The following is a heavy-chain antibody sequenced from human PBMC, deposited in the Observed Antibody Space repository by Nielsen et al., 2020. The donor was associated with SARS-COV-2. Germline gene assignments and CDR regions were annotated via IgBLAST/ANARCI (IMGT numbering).Heavy chain of an antibody. D-gene: IGHD5-24*01. Sequence: GGSLRLSCAASGFTFDDYAMHWVRQAPGKGLEWVSGISWNSGSIGYADSVKGRFTISRDNAKNPLYLQMNSLRAEDTALYYCAKDSGRDGYNFEDYWGQGTLVTVSS. J-gene: IGHJ4*02. CDR2: ISWNSGSI. CDR3: AKDSGRDGYNFEDY. V-gene: IGHV3-9*01. CDR1: GFTFDDYA.